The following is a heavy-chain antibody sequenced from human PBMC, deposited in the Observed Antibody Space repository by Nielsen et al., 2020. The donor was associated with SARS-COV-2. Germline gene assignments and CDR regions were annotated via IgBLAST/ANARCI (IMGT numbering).Heavy chain of an antibody. D-gene: IGHD4-11*01. CDR2: IYYSGST. CDR3: ARELQSNYFDS. J-gene: IGHJ4*02. Sequence: SETLSFTCTVSGDSIGSYSWNWIRQPPGKGLEWIGYIYYSGSTNYNPSLRSRVTISIDTSKNQFSLKLTSVTAADTAVYYCARELQSNYFDSWGQGSLVTVSS. V-gene: IGHV4-59*01. CDR1: GDSIGSYS.